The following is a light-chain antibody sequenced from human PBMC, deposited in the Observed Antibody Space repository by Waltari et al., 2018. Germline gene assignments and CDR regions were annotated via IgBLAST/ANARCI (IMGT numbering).Light chain of an antibody. CDR2: EVT. CDR1: SSDVGDSHY. V-gene: IGLV2-8*01. J-gene: IGLJ2*01. Sequence: QSALTQPPSASGSPGQSVTISCTGTSSDVGDSHYVSWYQQHPGKAPKLMIYEVTQRPSGVPDRFSGSKSGNTASLTVSGLQAEDEADYYCSSYAGSNSVIFGGGTKLTVL. CDR3: SSYAGSNSVI.